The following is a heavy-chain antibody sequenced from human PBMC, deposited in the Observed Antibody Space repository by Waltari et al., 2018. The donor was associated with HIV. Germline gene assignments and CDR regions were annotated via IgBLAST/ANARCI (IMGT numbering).Heavy chain of an antibody. Sequence: VHLVESGGGLVPPGGSLRLSCAVSGFHVSANSMSLVRQAPGKGLEWVSLMYTNGTTYDADSVKGRVTISRDNSKNTVYLQMNDLRAEDTAVYYGATDDFLTYWGQGALVTVSS. CDR2: MYTNGTT. D-gene: IGHD7-27*01. V-gene: IGHV3-66*01. J-gene: IGHJ4*02. CDR3: ATDDFLTY. CDR1: GFHVSANS.